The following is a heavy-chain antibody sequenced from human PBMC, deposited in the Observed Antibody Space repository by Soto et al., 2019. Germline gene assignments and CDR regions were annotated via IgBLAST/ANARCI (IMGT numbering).Heavy chain of an antibody. CDR2: ISYDGSNK. V-gene: IGHV3-30*18. Sequence: GGSLRLSCAASGFTFSSYGMHWVRQAPGKGLEWVAVISYDGSNKYYADSVKGRFTISRDNSKNTLYLQMNSLRAEDTAVYYCAKEMSPSPYDTDGMDVWGQGTTVTVSS. J-gene: IGHJ6*02. CDR3: AKEMSPSPYDTDGMDV. D-gene: IGHD3-3*01. CDR1: GFTFSSYG.